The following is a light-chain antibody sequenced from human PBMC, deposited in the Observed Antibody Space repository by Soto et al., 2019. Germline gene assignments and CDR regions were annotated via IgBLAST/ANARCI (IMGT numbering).Light chain of an antibody. CDR3: QSFDSSLREV. J-gene: IGLJ1*01. V-gene: IGLV1-40*01. CDR1: SSNIGADYD. Sequence: QSVLTQPPSVSGAPGQRVTISCAGSSSNIGADYDVHWYQQVPGTAPKLLIFGNNNRPSGVPDRVSGSKSGTSASLAITGLRAEDEADYYCQSFDSSLREVFGTGTKLTVL. CDR2: GNN.